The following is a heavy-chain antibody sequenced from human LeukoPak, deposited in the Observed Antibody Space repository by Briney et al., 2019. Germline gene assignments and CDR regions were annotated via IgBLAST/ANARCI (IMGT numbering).Heavy chain of an antibody. CDR3: ARVNVSGPYYYYYGMDV. CDR2: ISAYNGNT. V-gene: IGHV1-18*01. D-gene: IGHD6-19*01. J-gene: IGHJ6*02. CDR1: GYTFTSYG. Sequence: ASVKVSCKASGYTFTSYGISWVRQAPGQGLEWMGWISAYNGNTNYAQKLQGRVTMTTDTSTSTAYMELRSPRSDDTAVYYCARVNVSGPYYYYYGMDVWGQGTTVTVSS.